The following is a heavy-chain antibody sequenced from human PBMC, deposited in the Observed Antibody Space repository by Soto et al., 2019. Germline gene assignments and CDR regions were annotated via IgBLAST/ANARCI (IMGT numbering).Heavy chain of an antibody. J-gene: IGHJ6*02. CDR3: ARDQALLWFGESLDV. CDR2: ISYDGSNK. D-gene: IGHD3-10*01. V-gene: IGHV3-30-3*01. CDR1: GFTFSSYA. Sequence: QVQLVESGGGVVQPGRSLRLSCAASGFTFSSYAMHWVRQAPGKGLEWVAVISYDGSNKYYADSVKGRFTISRDNSKNTLYLQMNSLRAEDTAVYYCARDQALLWFGESLDVWGQGTTVTVSS.